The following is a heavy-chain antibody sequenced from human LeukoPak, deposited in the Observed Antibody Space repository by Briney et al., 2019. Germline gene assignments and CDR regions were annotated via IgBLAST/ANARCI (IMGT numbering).Heavy chain of an antibody. J-gene: IGHJ5*02. CDR3: VRFYSLNWFDP. CDR1: GDSISTSSSY. CDR2: IYSTGSI. D-gene: IGHD1-26*01. Sequence: PSETLSLTCAVSGDSISTSSSYWSWIRQPPGKGLEWLGRIYSTGSIHYSRSLRSRLALSIDTSKNQFSLRMHSVTAADTAMYYCVRFYSLNWFDPWGQGTQVTVSS. V-gene: IGHV4-39*07.